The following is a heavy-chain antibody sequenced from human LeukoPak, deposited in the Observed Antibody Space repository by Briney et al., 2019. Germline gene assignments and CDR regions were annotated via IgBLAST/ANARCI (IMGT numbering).Heavy chain of an antibody. CDR1: GGSISSYY. CDR3: ARESYYYDSSGYYPYYFDY. V-gene: IGHV4-59*12. CDR2: IYYSGST. Sequence: SETLSLTCTVSGGSISSYYWSWIRQPPGKGLEWIGYIYYSGSTNYNPSLKSRVTISVDTSKNQFSLKLSSVTAADTAVYYCARESYYYDSSGYYPYYFDYWGQGTLVTVSS. J-gene: IGHJ4*02. D-gene: IGHD3-22*01.